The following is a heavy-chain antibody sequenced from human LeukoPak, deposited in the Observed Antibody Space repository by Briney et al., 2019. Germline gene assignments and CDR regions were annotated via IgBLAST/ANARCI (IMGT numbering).Heavy chain of an antibody. CDR1: GFSFSLYW. D-gene: IGHD5-18*01. CDR2: IKDDGSNI. J-gene: IGHJ5*02. V-gene: IGHV3-7*01. CDR3: ARVAEDSYGYPWFDP. Sequence: PGGSLRLSCAASGFSFSLYWMSWVRQTPGKGLEWVANIKDDGSNIYYVDSVKGRFTISRDNAKNSLSLQMNSLRAEDTAVYYCARVAEDSYGYPWFDPWGQGTLVTVSS.